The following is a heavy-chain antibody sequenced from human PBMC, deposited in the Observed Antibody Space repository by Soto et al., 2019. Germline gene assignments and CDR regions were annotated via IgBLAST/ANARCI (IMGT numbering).Heavy chain of an antibody. Sequence: VKVSCKASGYTFTSYYMHWVRQAPGQGLEWMGIINPSVGSTSYAQKFQGRVTMTRDTSTSTAYMELRSLRSDDTAVYYCARVSSGHEGFDYWGQGTLVTVSS. CDR3: ARVSSGHEGFDY. CDR1: GYTFTSYY. V-gene: IGHV1-46*01. D-gene: IGHD3-22*01. J-gene: IGHJ4*02. CDR2: INPSVGST.